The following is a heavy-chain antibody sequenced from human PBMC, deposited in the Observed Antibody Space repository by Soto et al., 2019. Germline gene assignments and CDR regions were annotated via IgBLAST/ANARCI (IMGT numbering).Heavy chain of an antibody. J-gene: IGHJ6*02. CDR2: ISYDGSNK. Sequence: QVQLVESGGGVVQPGRSLRLSCAASGFTFSSYGMHWVRQAPGKGLEWVAVISYDGSNKYYADSVKGRFTISRDNSKNTLYLQMNSLRAEDTAVYYCAKDRGRSIAATKDVWGQGTTVTVSS. V-gene: IGHV3-30*18. CDR3: AKDRGRSIAATKDV. CDR1: GFTFSSYG. D-gene: IGHD6-6*01.